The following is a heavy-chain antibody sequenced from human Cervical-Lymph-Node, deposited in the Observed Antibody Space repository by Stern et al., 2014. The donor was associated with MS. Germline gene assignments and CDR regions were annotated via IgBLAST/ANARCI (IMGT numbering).Heavy chain of an antibody. D-gene: IGHD3-16*01. J-gene: IGHJ6*02. CDR3: ARHGGRQLYYYHGMDV. CDR2: IDPAASDT. Sequence: EVQLVESGAEVKKPGESLKISCKGSGYSFSHYWIAWVRQMPGKGLEWMGIIDPAASDTRYSPSFQGQVSISADKSISTAYLQWSGLRASDSAMYYCARHGGRQLYYYHGMDVWGQGTTVTVSS. CDR1: GYSFSHYW. V-gene: IGHV5-51*01.